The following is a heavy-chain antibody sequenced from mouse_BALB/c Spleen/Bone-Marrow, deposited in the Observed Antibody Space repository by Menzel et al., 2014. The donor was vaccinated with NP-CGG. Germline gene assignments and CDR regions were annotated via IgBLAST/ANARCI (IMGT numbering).Heavy chain of an antibody. CDR3: TRLTYYGLSDY. V-gene: IGHV4-1*02. J-gene: IGHJ2*01. CDR1: GFDFSRYW. CDR2: INPESSTI. D-gene: IGHD1-2*01. Sequence: EVKLMESGGGLVQPGGSLKLSCTASGFDFSRYWMSWVRQAPGKGLQWIGEINPESSTINYTPSLKDKFIISRDNAKNTLYLQMSKVRSEDTALYHCTRLTYYGLSDYWGQGTTLTVSS.